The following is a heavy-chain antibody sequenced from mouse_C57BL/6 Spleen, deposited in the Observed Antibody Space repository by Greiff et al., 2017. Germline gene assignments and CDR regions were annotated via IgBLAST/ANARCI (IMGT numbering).Heavy chain of an antibody. J-gene: IGHJ1*03. D-gene: IGHD1-1*01. Sequence: QVQLQQSGPGLVQPSQSLSITCTVSGFSLTSYGVHWVRQSPGKGLEWLGEIWSGGSTDYNAAFISRLSISKDNSKSQVFFKMNSLQADDTAIYYCSRSLLITTVVDWYFDVWGTGTTVTVSS. CDR3: SRSLLITTVVDWYFDV. CDR1: GFSLTSYG. V-gene: IGHV2-2*01. CDR2: IWSGGST.